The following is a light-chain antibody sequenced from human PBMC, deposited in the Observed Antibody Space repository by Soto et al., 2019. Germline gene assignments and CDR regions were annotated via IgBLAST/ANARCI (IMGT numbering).Light chain of an antibody. CDR2: GNT. CDR1: SSNIGAHYD. J-gene: IGLJ1*01. V-gene: IGLV1-40*01. Sequence: QXLLTQPPSVCGARGHRFTISCTGTSSNIGAHYDVHWYQQLPGTAPKLLIYGNTNRPSGVPDRFSGSKSGNSASLAITGLQPEDEADPYSKSYASGLSHSYVLGNGKKVHVL. CDR3: KSYASGLSHSYV.